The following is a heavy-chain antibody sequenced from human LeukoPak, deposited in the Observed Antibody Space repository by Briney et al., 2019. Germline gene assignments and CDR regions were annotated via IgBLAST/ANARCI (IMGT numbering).Heavy chain of an antibody. J-gene: IGHJ4*02. CDR3: AREESYYYGSGSYSITD. V-gene: IGHV1-2*04. CDR2: INPNSGGT. Sequence: ASVKVSCKASGYTFTGYYMHWVRQAPGQGLEWMGWINPNSGGTNYAQKFQGWVTMTRDTSISTACMELSRLRSDDTAVYYCAREESYYYGSGSYSITDWGQGTLVTVSS. D-gene: IGHD3-10*01. CDR1: GYTFTGYY.